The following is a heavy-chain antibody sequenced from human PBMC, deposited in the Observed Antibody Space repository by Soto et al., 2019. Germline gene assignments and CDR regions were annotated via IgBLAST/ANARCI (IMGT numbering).Heavy chain of an antibody. V-gene: IGHV4-59*01. J-gene: IGHJ5*02. CDR3: ARRLNFGSFDH. D-gene: IGHD3-10*01. CDR1: VVSLTSYH. CDR2: VDYSGSV. Sequence: SETLSLTCNFSVVSLTSYHWNWIRQPPGKTLEWIGFVDYSGSVSYNPSLKRRASISVDRSKNQFSLRLTSVTAADTAFYYCARRLNFGSFDHWGQGTMVTVSS.